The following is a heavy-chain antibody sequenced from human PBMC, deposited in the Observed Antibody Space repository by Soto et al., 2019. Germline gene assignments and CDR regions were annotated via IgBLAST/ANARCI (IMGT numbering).Heavy chain of an antibody. V-gene: IGHV1-3*01. D-gene: IGHD1-7*01. J-gene: IGHJ3*02. CDR3: ARAVEMSGTTIAAFDI. Sequence: GASVKVSCKASGYTFTSYAMHWVRQAPGQRLEWMGWINAGNGNTKYSQKFQGRVTITRDTSASTAHMELSSLRSEDTTVYYCARAVEMSGTTIAAFDIWGQGTMVTVSS. CDR1: GYTFTSYA. CDR2: INAGNGNT.